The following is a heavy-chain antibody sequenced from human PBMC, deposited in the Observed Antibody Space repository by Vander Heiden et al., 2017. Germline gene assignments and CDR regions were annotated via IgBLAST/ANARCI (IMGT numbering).Heavy chain of an antibody. D-gene: IGHD6-19*01. J-gene: IGHJ4*02. CDR3: AGDDARGWYSYGVED. Sequence: EVHLVESGGGLVQLGGPLRPPWPAPGSTFVSDWMSWVREAPGKGLEGVANIKQDGSEKYYVDSVKGRFTISGDNAKNSLYLQMNRLSAEDTAVYYCAGDDARGWYSYGVEDWGQGTLVTVSS. CDR1: GSTFVSDW. V-gene: IGHV3-7*01. CDR2: IKQDGSEK.